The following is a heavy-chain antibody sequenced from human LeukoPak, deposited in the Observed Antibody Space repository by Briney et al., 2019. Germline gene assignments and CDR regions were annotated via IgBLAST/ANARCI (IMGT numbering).Heavy chain of an antibody. CDR1: GGSISSSSYY. CDR2: IYYSGST. D-gene: IGHD6-13*01. J-gene: IGHJ4*02. CDR3: ARERNKSSSWYSRYYFDY. Sequence: SETLSLTCTVSGGSISSSSYYWGWIRQPPGKGLEWIGSIYYSGSTYYNPSRKSRITISVDTSKNQFSLKLSSVTAADTAVYYCARERNKSSSWYSRYYFDYWGQGTLVTVSS. V-gene: IGHV4-39*07.